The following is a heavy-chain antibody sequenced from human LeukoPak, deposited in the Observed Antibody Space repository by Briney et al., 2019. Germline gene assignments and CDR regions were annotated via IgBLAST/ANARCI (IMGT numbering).Heavy chain of an antibody. Sequence: SETLSLTCAVYGGSFSGYYWSWIRQPPGKGLEWIGEINHSGSTNYNPSLKSRVTISVDTSKNQFSLKLSSVTAADTAVYYCARLPNSSGWYEVDYWGQGTLVTVSP. CDR1: GGSFSGYY. J-gene: IGHJ4*02. V-gene: IGHV4-34*01. D-gene: IGHD6-19*01. CDR3: ARLPNSSGWYEVDY. CDR2: INHSGST.